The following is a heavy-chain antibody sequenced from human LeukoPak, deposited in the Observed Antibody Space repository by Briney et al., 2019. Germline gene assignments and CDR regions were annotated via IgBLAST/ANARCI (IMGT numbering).Heavy chain of an antibody. CDR2: IYPGDSAT. CDR3: ARLTSSWSFDY. Sequence: GESLKISCKGSGYSFADYWIGWVRQMPGKGLEWMGIIYPGDSATRYSPSFQGQVTISADKSITTAYLQWSSLKASDTAMYYCARLTSSWSFDYWGQGTLVTVSS. J-gene: IGHJ4*02. V-gene: IGHV5-51*01. CDR1: GYSFADYW. D-gene: IGHD6-13*01.